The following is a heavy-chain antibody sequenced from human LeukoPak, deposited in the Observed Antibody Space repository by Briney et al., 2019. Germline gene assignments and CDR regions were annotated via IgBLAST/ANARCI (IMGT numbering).Heavy chain of an antibody. Sequence: GASVKVSCKASGYTFTSYGISWVRQAAGQGPEWMGWISAYNGNTNYAQKLQGRVTMTTDTSTSTAYMELRSLRSDDTAVYYCARDQAMRYGSGTPQRGDYWGQGTLVTVSS. V-gene: IGHV1-18*01. CDR2: ISAYNGNT. D-gene: IGHD3-10*01. CDR3: ARDQAMRYGSGTPQRGDY. J-gene: IGHJ4*02. CDR1: GYTFTSYG.